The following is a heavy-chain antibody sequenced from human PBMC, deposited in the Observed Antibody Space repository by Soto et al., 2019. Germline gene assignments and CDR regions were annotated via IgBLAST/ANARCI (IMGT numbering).Heavy chain of an antibody. CDR2: IVVGSGNT. Sequence: SVKVSCKASGFTFMISAVQCVLQSRGQRLEWIGWIVVGSGNTDYAQKFQERVTITRDMPTSTAYMELSSLRSEDTAVYYCAARTGSDYYGMDVWGQGTTVTVSS. V-gene: IGHV1-58*01. D-gene: IGHD1-1*01. J-gene: IGHJ6*02. CDR1: GFTFMISA. CDR3: AARTGSDYYGMDV.